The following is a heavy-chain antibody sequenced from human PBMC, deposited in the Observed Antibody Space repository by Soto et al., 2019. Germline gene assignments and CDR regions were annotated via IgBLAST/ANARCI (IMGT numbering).Heavy chain of an antibody. CDR1: GFTFSIYP. CDR2: IGTTGGDT. V-gene: IGHV3-23*01. D-gene: IGHD6-25*01. J-gene: IGHJ2*01. CDR3: AKSRVDSGRAYFEL. Sequence: EVQLLESGGGLVQPGGSLRLSCAASGFTFSIYPMSWVRQTPEKGLEWVSTIGTTGGDTYYADSVRGSSTISRDDSKNTLDLQMSILRAEESAVYYCAKSRVDSGRAYFELWGRGTLVTVSS.